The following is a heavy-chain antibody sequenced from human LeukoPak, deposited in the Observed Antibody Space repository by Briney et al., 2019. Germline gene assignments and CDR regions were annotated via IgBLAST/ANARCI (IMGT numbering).Heavy chain of an antibody. V-gene: IGHV3-53*01. CDR3: ASMNYYDSSGYPAY. CDR1: GFTVSSNY. D-gene: IGHD3-22*01. J-gene: IGHJ4*02. Sequence: GGSLRLSCAASGFTVSSNYMSWVRQAPGKGLEWVSVIYSGGSTYYADSVKGRFTISRDNAKNSLYLQMNSLRAEDTAVYYCASMNYYDSSGYPAYWGQGTLVTVSS. CDR2: IYSGGST.